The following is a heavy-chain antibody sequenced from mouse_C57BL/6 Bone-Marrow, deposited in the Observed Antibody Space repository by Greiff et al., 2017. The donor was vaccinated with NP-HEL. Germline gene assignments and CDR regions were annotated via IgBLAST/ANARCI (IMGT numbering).Heavy chain of an antibody. Sequence: VQLQQPGAELVKPGASVKLSCKASGYTFTSYWMHWVKQRPGQGLEWIGMIHPNSGSTNYNEKFKSKATLTVDKSSSTAYMQLSSLTSEDSAVYYCARPIITTVESNPLTLDYWGQGTTLTVSS. CDR1: GYTFTSYW. D-gene: IGHD1-1*01. J-gene: IGHJ2*01. CDR2: IHPNSGST. CDR3: ARPIITTVESNPLTLDY. V-gene: IGHV1-64*01.